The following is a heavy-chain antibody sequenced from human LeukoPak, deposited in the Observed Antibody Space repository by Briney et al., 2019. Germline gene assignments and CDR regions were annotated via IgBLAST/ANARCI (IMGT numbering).Heavy chain of an antibody. CDR2: IKEHGSET. CDR3: ARGHYDDYE. Sequence: GGSLRLSCAASGFTVSTYWMNWVRQAPGKGLEWVAYIKEHGSETYYVDSVKGRFTISRDNAKNSLYLQMNSLGAEDTAVYYCARGHYDDYEWGRGTLVTVSS. J-gene: IGHJ4*02. V-gene: IGHV3-7*01. D-gene: IGHD3-16*01. CDR1: GFTVSTYW.